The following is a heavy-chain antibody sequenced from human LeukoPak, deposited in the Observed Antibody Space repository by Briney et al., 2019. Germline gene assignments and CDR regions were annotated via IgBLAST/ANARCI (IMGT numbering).Heavy chain of an antibody. CDR1: GFTFSNYP. J-gene: IGHJ4*02. CDR3: AKDASMTTVTVDFEY. Sequence: GGSLRLSCAASGFTFSNYPIHWVRQTPGKGLECVAVMSYDGGTKYYADSVKGRFTVSRDNSKNTVYLQMNSLRAEDTAVYYCAKDASMTTVTVDFEYWGQGTLVTVSS. V-gene: IGHV3-30-3*01. CDR2: MSYDGGTK. D-gene: IGHD4-17*01.